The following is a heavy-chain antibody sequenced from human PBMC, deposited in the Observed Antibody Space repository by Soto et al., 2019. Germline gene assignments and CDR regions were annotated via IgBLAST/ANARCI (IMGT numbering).Heavy chain of an antibody. J-gene: IGHJ6*02. CDR2: IWYGGSNK. CDR3: ARETNLWEYQLPTYYYYYYGMDV. D-gene: IGHD2-2*01. Sequence: PGGSLRLSCAASGFTFSSYGMHWVRQAPGKGLEWVAVIWYGGSNKYYADSVKGRFTISRDNSKNTLYLQMNSLRAEDTAVYYCARETNLWEYQLPTYYYYYYGMDVWGQGTTVTVSS. CDR1: GFTFSSYG. V-gene: IGHV3-33*01.